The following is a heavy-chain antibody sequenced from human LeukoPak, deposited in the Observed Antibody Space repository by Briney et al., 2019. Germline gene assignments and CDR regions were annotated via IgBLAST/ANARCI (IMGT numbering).Heavy chain of an antibody. CDR3: ASSIVYCSSTSCYFN. J-gene: IGHJ4*02. V-gene: IGHV1-2*02. CDR2: INPNSGGT. CDR1: GYTFTGYF. Sequence: GASVKVSCKASGYTFTGYFMHWVEQAPGQGLEWMEWINPNSGGTNYAQKFQGRVTMTRDTSISTAYMELSRLRSDDTAVYYCASSIVYCSSTSCYFNWGQGTLVTVSS. D-gene: IGHD2-2*01.